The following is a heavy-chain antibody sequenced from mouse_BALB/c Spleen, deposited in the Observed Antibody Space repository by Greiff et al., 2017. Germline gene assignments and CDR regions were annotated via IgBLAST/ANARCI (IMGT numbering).Heavy chain of an antibody. D-gene: IGHD2-10*02. J-gene: IGHJ2*01. V-gene: IGHV5-9*03. Sequence: EVHLVESGRGLVKPGGSLKLSCAASGFTFSSYTMPWVRQTPEKRLEWVASISSGGGNTYYPDSVKGRITISRNKAKNNLYLQMSSLRSEDAAVYYGAGEYGNYVDYWGQGTTLTVSS. CDR2: ISSGGGNT. CDR1: GFTFSSYT. CDR3: AGEYGNYVDY.